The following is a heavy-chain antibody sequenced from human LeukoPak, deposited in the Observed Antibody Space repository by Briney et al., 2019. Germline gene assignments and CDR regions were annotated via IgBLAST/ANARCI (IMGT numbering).Heavy chain of an antibody. CDR1: GFTFSSYA. CDR3: ARDLDYGGNSVSSY. J-gene: IGHJ4*02. CDR2: ISGGGGIT. D-gene: IGHD4-23*01. Sequence: PGGSLRLSCAASGFTFSSYAMSWVRQAPGKGLEWVSAISGGGGITYYADSVKGRFTISRDNAKNSLYLQMNSLRAEDTAVYYCARDLDYGGNSVSSYWGQGTLVTVSS. V-gene: IGHV3-23*01.